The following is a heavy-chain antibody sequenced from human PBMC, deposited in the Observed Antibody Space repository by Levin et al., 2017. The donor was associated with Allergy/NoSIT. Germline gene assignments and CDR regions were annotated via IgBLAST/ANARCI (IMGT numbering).Heavy chain of an antibody. J-gene: IGHJ3*02. Sequence: LSLTCVVSGFAFSSSAMHWVRQAPGKGLEWVADISDDGSKKYYADSVKGRFTISRDNFKNTLFLQMNSLRVEDTAVYYCAKVRRELVIATDAFDIWGPGTLVTVSS. CDR2: ISDDGSKK. CDR3: AKVRRELVIATDAFDI. V-gene: IGHV3-30*18. D-gene: IGHD3-9*01. CDR1: GFAFSSSA.